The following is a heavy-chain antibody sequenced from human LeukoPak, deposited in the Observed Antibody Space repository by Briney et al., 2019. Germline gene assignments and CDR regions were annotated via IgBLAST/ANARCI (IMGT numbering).Heavy chain of an antibody. V-gene: IGHV3-38-3*01. CDR3: AKEVAVAGYFDY. Sequence: RTGGSLRLSCAASGFTVSSNEMSWVRQAPGKGLEWVSSISGGSTYYADSVKGRFTISRDNSKNTLYLQMNSLRAEDTAVYYCAKEVAVAGYFDYWGQGTLVTVSS. D-gene: IGHD6-19*01. CDR2: ISGGST. J-gene: IGHJ4*02. CDR1: GFTVSSNE.